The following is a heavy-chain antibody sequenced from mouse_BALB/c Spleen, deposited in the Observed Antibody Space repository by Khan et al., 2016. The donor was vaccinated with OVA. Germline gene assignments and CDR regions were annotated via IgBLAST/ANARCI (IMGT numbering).Heavy chain of an antibody. J-gene: IGHJ2*01. CDR2: IWAGGST. Sequence: VKVEESGPGLVAPSQSLSITCTVTGFSLTSYAIHWIRHPPGKGLEWLGVIWAGGSTNYNSALMSRLSISKDNYKSQVFFKMNRLQTHDTAIYYCARNREPDYFDYWGQGTTLTVAS. CDR1: GFSLTSYA. CDR3: ARNREPDYFDY. V-gene: IGHV2-9*02.